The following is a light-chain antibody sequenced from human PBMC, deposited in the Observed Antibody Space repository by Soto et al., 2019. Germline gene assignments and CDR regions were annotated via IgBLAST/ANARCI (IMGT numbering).Light chain of an antibody. CDR2: EVT. CDR1: SSDVGGYNY. V-gene: IGLV2-8*01. CDR3: SSYAGFNNYVV. Sequence: QSALTQPPSASGSPGQSVTISCTGTSSDVGGYNYVSWYQQYPGKAPKLMIYEVTKRPSGVPDRFSGSKSGNTASLTVSGLQAEDEADYYCSSYAGFNNYVVFGGGTKLTV. J-gene: IGLJ2*01.